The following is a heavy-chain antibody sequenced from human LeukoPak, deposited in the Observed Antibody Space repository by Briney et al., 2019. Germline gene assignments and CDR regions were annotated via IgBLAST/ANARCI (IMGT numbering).Heavy chain of an antibody. Sequence: PGGSLRLSCAASGFTFSSYSMNWVRQAPGKGLEWVSSISSSSSIMYYADSVKGRFTISRDNAKNSLYLQMNSLRAEDTAVYYCARDLFDDYSLDYWGQGTLVTVSS. D-gene: IGHD3-16*01. CDR3: ARDLFDDYSLDY. CDR2: ISSSSSIM. J-gene: IGHJ4*02. V-gene: IGHV3-21*01. CDR1: GFTFSSYS.